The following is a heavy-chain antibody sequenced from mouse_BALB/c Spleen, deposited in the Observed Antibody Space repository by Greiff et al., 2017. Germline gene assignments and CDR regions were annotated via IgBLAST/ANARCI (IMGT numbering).Heavy chain of an antibody. Sequence: EVQLVESGGDLVKPGGSLKLSCAASGFTFSSYGMSWVRQTPDKRLEWVATISSGGSYTYYPDSVKGRFTISRDNAKNTLYLQMSSLKSEDTAMYYCARNYGSSGYFDVWGAGTTVTVSS. J-gene: IGHJ1*01. V-gene: IGHV5-6*01. CDR3: ARNYGSSGYFDV. CDR2: ISSGGSYT. CDR1: GFTFSSYG. D-gene: IGHD1-1*01.